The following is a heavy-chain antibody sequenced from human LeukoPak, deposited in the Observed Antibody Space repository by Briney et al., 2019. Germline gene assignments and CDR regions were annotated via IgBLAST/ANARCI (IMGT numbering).Heavy chain of an antibody. V-gene: IGHV4-34*01. J-gene: IGHJ5*02. D-gene: IGHD5-12*01. Sequence: SETLSLTCAVYGGSSSGYYWSWIRQPPGKGLEWIGEINHSGSTNYNPSLKSRVTISVDTSKNQFSLKLNSVTAADTAVYYCARGRLSGYRNWFDPWGQGTLVTVSS. CDR3: ARGRLSGYRNWFDP. CDR1: GGSSSGYY. CDR2: INHSGST.